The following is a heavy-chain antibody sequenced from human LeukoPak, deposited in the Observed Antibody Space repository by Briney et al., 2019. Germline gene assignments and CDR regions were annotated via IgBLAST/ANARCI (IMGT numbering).Heavy chain of an antibody. CDR1: GYTFTGYY. D-gene: IGHD3-10*01. CDR2: INPNSGCT. J-gene: IGHJ4*02. V-gene: IGHV1-2*02. CDR3: ARGHYYGSGSYSY. Sequence: ASVKVSCKASGYTFTGYYMHWVRQAPGQGLEWMGWINPNSGCTNYAQKFQGRVTMTRDTSISTAYMELSRLRSDDTAVYYCARGHYYGSGSYSYWGQGTLVTVSS.